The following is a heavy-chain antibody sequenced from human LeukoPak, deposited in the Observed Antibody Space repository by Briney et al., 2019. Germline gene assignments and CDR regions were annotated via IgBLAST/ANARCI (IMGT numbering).Heavy chain of an antibody. CDR3: AKDYSSSSGAFDI. Sequence: GGSLRLSCAASGFTFSSYAMHWVRQAPGKGLEWVAFIRYDGGNKYYADSVKGRFTISRDNSKNTLYLQMNSLRAEDTAVYYCAKDYSSSSGAFDIWGQGTMVTVSS. V-gene: IGHV3-30*02. D-gene: IGHD6-6*01. CDR1: GFTFSSYA. CDR2: IRYDGGNK. J-gene: IGHJ3*02.